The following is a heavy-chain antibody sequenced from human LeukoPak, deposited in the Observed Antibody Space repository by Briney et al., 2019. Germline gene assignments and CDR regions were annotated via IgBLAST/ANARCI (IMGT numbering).Heavy chain of an antibody. J-gene: IGHJ6*03. V-gene: IGHV4-39*07. D-gene: IGHD3-10*01. Sequence: SETLSLTCTVSGGSISSSSYYWGWIRQPPGKGLEWIGSIYYSGSTYYNPSLKSRVTISVDKSKNQFSLKLSSVTAADTAVYYCAKLWFGELYHYYYYMDVWGKGTTVTVSS. CDR2: IYYSGST. CDR1: GGSISSSSYY. CDR3: AKLWFGELYHYYYYMDV.